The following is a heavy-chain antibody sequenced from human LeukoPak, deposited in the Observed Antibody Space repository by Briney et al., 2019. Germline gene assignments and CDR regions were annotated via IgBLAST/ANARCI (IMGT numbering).Heavy chain of an antibody. J-gene: IGHJ3*02. Sequence: GGSLRLSCAASGFTFSSYGMHWVRQAPGKGLEWVAVIWYDGSNKYYADSVKGRFTISRDNSKNTLYLQMNSLRAEDTAVYYCARGGVGLAFDIWGQGTMVTVSS. D-gene: IGHD1-26*01. CDR3: ARGGVGLAFDI. CDR2: IWYDGSNK. V-gene: IGHV3-33*01. CDR1: GFTFSSYG.